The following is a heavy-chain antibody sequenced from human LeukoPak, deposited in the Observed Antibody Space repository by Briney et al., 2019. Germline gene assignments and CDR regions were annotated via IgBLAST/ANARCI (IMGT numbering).Heavy chain of an antibody. J-gene: IGHJ6*03. D-gene: IGHD7-27*01. V-gene: IGHV3-53*01. CDR3: ARRNWGGTYYYYYYMDV. CDR1: GFTFSSYG. Sequence: PGGSLRLSCAASGFTFSSYGMHWVRQAPGKGLEWVSVIYSGGSTYYADSVKGRFTISRDNSKNTLYLQMNSLRAEDTAVYYCARRNWGGTYYYYYYMDVWGKGTTVTVSS. CDR2: IYSGGST.